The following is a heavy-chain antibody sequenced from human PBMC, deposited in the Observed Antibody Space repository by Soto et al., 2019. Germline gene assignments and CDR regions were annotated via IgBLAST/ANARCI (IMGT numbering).Heavy chain of an antibody. J-gene: IGHJ4*02. CDR1: GGSISSYY. D-gene: IGHD5-12*01. Sequence: SETLSLTCTVSGGSISSYYWSWIRQPPGKGLEWIGYIYYSGSTNYNPSLKSRVTISVDTSKNQFSLKLSSVTAADTAVYYCARVGEMATSWPPDYWGQGTLVTVS. CDR3: ARVGEMATSWPPDY. V-gene: IGHV4-59*01. CDR2: IYYSGST.